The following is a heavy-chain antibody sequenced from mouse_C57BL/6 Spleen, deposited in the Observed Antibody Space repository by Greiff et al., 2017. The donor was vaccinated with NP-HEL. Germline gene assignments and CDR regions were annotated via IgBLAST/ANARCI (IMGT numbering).Heavy chain of an antibody. Sequence: VQLQQSGAELVRPGASVTLSCKASGYTFTDYEMHWVKQTPVHGLEWIGAIDPETGGTAYNQKFKGKAILTADKSSSTAYMELRSLTSEDSAVYYCTRSAAVVEYFDVWGTGTTVTVSS. J-gene: IGHJ1*03. V-gene: IGHV1-15*01. CDR1: GYTFTDYE. CDR3: TRSAAVVEYFDV. D-gene: IGHD1-1*01. CDR2: IDPETGGT.